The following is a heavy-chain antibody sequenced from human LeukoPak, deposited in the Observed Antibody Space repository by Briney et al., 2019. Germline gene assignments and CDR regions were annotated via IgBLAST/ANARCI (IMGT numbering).Heavy chain of an antibody. CDR1: GYTFTGYY. CDR3: ARDWFLGGYHRNRNFDY. D-gene: IGHD5-12*01. CDR2: INPNSGGT. Sequence: ASVKVSCKASGYTFTGYYMHWVRQAPGQGLEWMGWINPNSGGTNYAQKFQGRVTMTRDTSISTAYMELSRLRSDDTAVYYCARDWFLGGYHRNRNFDYWGQGTLVTVSS. J-gene: IGHJ4*02. V-gene: IGHV1-2*02.